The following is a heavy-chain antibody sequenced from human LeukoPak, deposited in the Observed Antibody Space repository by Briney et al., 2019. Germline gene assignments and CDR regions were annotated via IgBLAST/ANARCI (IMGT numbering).Heavy chain of an antibody. D-gene: IGHD1-26*01. Sequence: GGSLRLSCAASGFTFSSYAMHWVRQAPGKGLEWVAVISYDGSNKYYADFVKGRFTISRDNSKNTLYLQMNSLRAEDTAVYYCAREWELLSGPKGDIDYWGQGTLVTVSS. V-gene: IGHV3-30-3*01. CDR1: GFTFSSYA. J-gene: IGHJ4*02. CDR2: ISYDGSNK. CDR3: AREWELLSGPKGDIDY.